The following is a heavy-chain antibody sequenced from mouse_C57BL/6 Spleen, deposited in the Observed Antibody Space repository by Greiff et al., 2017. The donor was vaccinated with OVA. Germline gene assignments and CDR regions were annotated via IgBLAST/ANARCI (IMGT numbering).Heavy chain of an antibody. V-gene: IGHV1-81*01. J-gene: IGHJ2*01. D-gene: IGHD2-5*01. Sequence: VQLKQSGAELARPGASVKLSCKASGYTFTSYGISWVKQRTGQGLEWIGEIYPRSGNTYYNEKFKGKAALTADKSSSTAYMELRSLTSEDSAVYFCARWGYSNYVDFDYWGQGTTLTVSS. CDR1: GYTFTSYG. CDR3: ARWGYSNYVDFDY. CDR2: IYPRSGNT.